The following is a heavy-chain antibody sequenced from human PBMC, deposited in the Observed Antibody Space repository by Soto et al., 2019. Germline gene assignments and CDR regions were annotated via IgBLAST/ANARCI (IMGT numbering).Heavy chain of an antibody. CDR2: IYYSGST. V-gene: IGHV4-39*01. CDR1: GGSISSSSYY. D-gene: IGHD3-10*01. J-gene: IGHJ5*02. CDR3: ARHRAYYYGSDINWFDP. Sequence: SETLSLTCTVSGGSISSSSYYWGWIRQPPGKGLEWIGSIYYSGSTYYNPSLKSRVTISVDTSKDQFSLKLSSVTAADTAVYYCARHRAYYYGSDINWFDPSGAREPWSPSPQ.